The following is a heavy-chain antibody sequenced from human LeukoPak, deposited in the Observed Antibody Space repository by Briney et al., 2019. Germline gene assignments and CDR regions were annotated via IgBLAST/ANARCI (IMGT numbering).Heavy chain of an antibody. Sequence: GGSLRLSCAASGFTCDEYAMHWVRQAPGKGLEWVSLISWDGGLTYYADSMEGRFTISRDNSKNSLYLQMNSLRPEDTALYYCAKPRRGTITTGPAYTHWGQGTLVTVSS. V-gene: IGHV3-43D*03. CDR1: GFTCDEYA. J-gene: IGHJ4*02. CDR3: AKPRRGTITTGPAYTH. D-gene: IGHD4-11*01. CDR2: ISWDGGLT.